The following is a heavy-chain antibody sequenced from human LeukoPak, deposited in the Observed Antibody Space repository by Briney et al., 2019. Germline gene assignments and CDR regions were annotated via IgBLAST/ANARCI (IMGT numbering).Heavy chain of an antibody. J-gene: IGHJ4*02. D-gene: IGHD6-19*01. Sequence: SETLSLTCTVSGGSISSYYWSWIRQPPGKGLEWIGYIYYSGSTNYNPSLKSRVTISVDTSKNQFSLKLSSVTAADTAVYYCARARGSSGWSYFDYWGQGTLATVSS. CDR1: GGSISSYY. CDR2: IYYSGST. CDR3: ARARGSSGWSYFDY. V-gene: IGHV4-59*01.